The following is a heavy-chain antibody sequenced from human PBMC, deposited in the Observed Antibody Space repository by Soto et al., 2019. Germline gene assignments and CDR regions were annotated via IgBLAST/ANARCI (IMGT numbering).Heavy chain of an antibody. CDR3: ARGRFVDRYYYGMDV. J-gene: IGHJ6*02. CDR2: MTYDGSNE. D-gene: IGHD3-3*01. V-gene: IGHV3-30-3*01. CDR1: GFTFSSYA. Sequence: QVQLVESGGGVVQPGRSLRLSCAASGFTFSSYAMHWVRQAPGKGLEWVALMTYDGSNEYYADSVKGRFTISRDNAKNTLYLQMNSLRAEDTAVYYCARGRFVDRYYYGMDVWGQGTTITVPS.